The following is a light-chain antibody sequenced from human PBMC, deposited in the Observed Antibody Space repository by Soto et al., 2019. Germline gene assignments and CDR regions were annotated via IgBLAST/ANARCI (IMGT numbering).Light chain of an antibody. CDR2: GVS. Sequence: DVVMPQSPLSLPVTLGQPASISCRSSQSLLYNSANTYLNCFHQRPVQSPRRLVYGVSNRNSGVPDRFSCSGSGIDDTLRISRVEAEDFGDDYCVKGTNWPITFSHGTPLE. V-gene: IGKV2-30*01. CDR1: QSLLYNSANTY. CDR3: VKGTNWPIT. J-gene: IGKJ5*01.